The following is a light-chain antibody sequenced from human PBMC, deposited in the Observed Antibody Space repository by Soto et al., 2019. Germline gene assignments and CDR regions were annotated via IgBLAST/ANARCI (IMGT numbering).Light chain of an antibody. CDR3: CSYAGSRTLDVV. CDR2: EGS. V-gene: IGLV2-23*03. Sequence: QSALTQPASVSGSPGQSITISCTGTSSNVGSHDLVSWYQQHPGKAPKVMIYEGSKRPSGVSNRFSGSKSGNTASLTISGLQAEDEADYYCCSYAGSRTLDVVFGGGTKLTVL. CDR1: SSNVGSHDL. J-gene: IGLJ2*01.